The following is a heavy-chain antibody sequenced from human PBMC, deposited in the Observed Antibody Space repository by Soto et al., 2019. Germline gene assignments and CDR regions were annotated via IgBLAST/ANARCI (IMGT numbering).Heavy chain of an antibody. CDR3: ARKAPKRLSYFDY. CDR2: INHSGST. V-gene: IGHV4-34*01. D-gene: IGHD3-16*02. CDR1: GGSFSGYY. J-gene: IGHJ4*02. Sequence: SETLSLTCAVSGGSFSGYYWSWIRQPPGKGLEWIGEINHSGSTNYNPSLKSRVTISVDTSKNQFSLKLSSVTAADMAVYYCARKAPKRLSYFDYWGQGTLVTVSS.